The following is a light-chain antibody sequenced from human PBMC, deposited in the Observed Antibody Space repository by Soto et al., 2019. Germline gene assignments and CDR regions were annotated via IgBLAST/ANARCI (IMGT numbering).Light chain of an antibody. CDR2: AAS. V-gene: IGKV1-39*01. J-gene: IGKJ1*01. Sequence: DVPMTQSPSSLSASVGDSLTLTCRASQTVTSYLNWYQQKPGKAPKLQIYAASTLQSGVPSRFSGSGSGTEFTLTIISLQPEDFATYYCQQSYRFPKTFGRGTKVEVK. CDR3: QQSYRFPKT. CDR1: QTVTSY.